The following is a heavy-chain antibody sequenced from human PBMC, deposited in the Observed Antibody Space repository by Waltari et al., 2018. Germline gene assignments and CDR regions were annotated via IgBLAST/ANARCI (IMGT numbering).Heavy chain of an antibody. CDR2: IYSGVST. CDR3: HTPTLTMVRGVPVDY. Sequence: EVQLVESGGGLVQPGGSLRLSCAASGFTVSSNYMRWVRQAPGKGLEWVSVIYSGVSTYYADSVKGRFTISRDNSKNTLYLQMNSLRAEDTAVYYCHTPTLTMVRGVPVDYWGQGTLVTVSS. V-gene: IGHV3-66*01. CDR1: GFTVSSNY. J-gene: IGHJ4*02. D-gene: IGHD3-10*01.